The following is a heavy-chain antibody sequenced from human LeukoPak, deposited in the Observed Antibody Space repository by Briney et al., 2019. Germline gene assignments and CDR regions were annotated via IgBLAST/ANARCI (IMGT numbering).Heavy chain of an antibody. V-gene: IGHV5-51*01. Sequence: PGESLQISCKGSGYSFADSWHGWVRQLPGKGLEYMGIIYPGDSETRYSPSFQGQVIISADKSITTAYLQWSSLKASDTAMYYCARHKNNVGAADSAFDVWGQGTMVTVSS. CDR3: ARHKNNVGAADSAFDV. J-gene: IGHJ3*01. CDR1: GYSFADSW. D-gene: IGHD1-26*01. CDR2: IYPGDSET.